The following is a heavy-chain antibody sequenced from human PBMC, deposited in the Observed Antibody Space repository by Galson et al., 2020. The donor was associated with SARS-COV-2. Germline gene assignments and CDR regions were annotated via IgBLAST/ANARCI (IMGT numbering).Heavy chain of an antibody. Sequence: SETLSLTCTVSGDSISSGGSYYWNWIRLHPGKGLEWIGYIYYSGSTYYNPSLKSRVTMSLDASQNQFSLKLTSVTAADTAVYYCATNSVLRYFDWYYFDYWGQGTLVTVSS. CDR3: ATNSVLRYFDWYYFDY. CDR2: IYYSGST. D-gene: IGHD3-9*01. J-gene: IGHJ4*02. CDR1: GDSISSGGSYY. V-gene: IGHV4-31*03.